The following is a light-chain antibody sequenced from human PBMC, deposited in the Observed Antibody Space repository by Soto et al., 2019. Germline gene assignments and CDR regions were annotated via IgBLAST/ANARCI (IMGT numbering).Light chain of an antibody. CDR3: QQYNRWPLT. Sequence: EIVMTQSRATLSVGPGETAALSCGASQSVGSTLAWYQQKPGQAPRLLMYGASARATGIPARFSGNGSGTEFTLTISSLQSEYFAVYYCQQYNRWPLTFGGGTKVDI. V-gene: IGKV3-15*01. J-gene: IGKJ4*01. CDR1: QSVGST. CDR2: GAS.